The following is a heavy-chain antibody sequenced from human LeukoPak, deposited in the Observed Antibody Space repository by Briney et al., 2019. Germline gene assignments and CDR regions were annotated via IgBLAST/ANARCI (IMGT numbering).Heavy chain of an antibody. Sequence: SDTLSLTCAVSGYSISSSSNWWGWIRQPPGKGLEWIGYIYHSGSTYYNPSLKSRVSMSVDTSKNQISLKLSSVTAVDTAVYYCARGQESYYDSSGYYYFDYWGQGTLVTVSS. D-gene: IGHD3-22*01. CDR2: IYHSGST. J-gene: IGHJ4*02. CDR3: ARGQESYYDSSGYYYFDY. CDR1: GYSISSSSNW. V-gene: IGHV4-28*03.